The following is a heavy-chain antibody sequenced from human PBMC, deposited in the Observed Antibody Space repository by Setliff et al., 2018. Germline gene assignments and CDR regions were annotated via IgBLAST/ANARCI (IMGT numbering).Heavy chain of an antibody. D-gene: IGHD4-17*01. V-gene: IGHV3-7*03. Sequence: PGGSLRLSCAASGFTFSSFWMAWVRQSPGRGLEWVANINQDGSEKYYVDSVKGRFTISRDNAKNSLSLQMNSLRAEDTASYYCARDPNGDYVGAFDPWGQGILVTVSS. CDR1: GFTFSSFW. CDR2: INQDGSEK. J-gene: IGHJ5*02. CDR3: ARDPNGDYVGAFDP.